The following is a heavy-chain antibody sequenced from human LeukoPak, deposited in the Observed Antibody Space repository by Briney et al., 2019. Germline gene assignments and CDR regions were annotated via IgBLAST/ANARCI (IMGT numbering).Heavy chain of an antibody. J-gene: IGHJ6*03. D-gene: IGHD2-2*01. CDR2: INPNSGDT. CDR1: GFTLTRYY. Sequence: ASVKVSCKASGFTLTRYYMHWVRQDPRQGLQWMGWINPNSGDTDYAQKFQGRVTMTRDTSISTVYMELSSLRSDDTAVYYCARADSVPAGDYHYWYMDVWGKGTTVTVSS. CDR3: ARADSVPAGDYHYWYMDV. V-gene: IGHV1-2*02.